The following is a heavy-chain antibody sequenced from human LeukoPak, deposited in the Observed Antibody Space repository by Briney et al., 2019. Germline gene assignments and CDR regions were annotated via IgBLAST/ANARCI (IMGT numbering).Heavy chain of an antibody. CDR3: AKVSGWAPYFDY. CDR1: GFTFSSYE. Sequence: GGSLRLSCAASGFTFSSYEMNWVRQAPGKGLEWGSYISSSGSTIYYADSVKGRFTISRDNAKNSLYLQMNSLRAEDTAVYYCAKVSGWAPYFDYWGQGTLVTVSS. D-gene: IGHD6-19*01. J-gene: IGHJ4*02. V-gene: IGHV3-48*03. CDR2: ISSSGSTI.